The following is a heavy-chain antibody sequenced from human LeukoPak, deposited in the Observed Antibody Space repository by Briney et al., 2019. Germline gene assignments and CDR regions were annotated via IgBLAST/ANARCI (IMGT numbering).Heavy chain of an antibody. J-gene: IGHJ4*02. V-gene: IGHV3-23*01. Sequence: GGSLRLSCAASGFTFSSYAMNWVRQAPGRGLEWVSGFSGSGGATYYADSVKGRFTISRDNAKNSLYLQMNSLRAEDTAVYYCARDKGSYDSDFWGQGTLVTVSS. D-gene: IGHD5-18*01. CDR3: ARDKGSYDSDF. CDR2: FSGSGGAT. CDR1: GFTFSSYA.